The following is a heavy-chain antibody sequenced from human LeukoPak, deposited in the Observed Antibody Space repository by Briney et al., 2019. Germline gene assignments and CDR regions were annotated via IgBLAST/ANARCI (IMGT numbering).Heavy chain of an antibody. CDR1: GFTFSSYS. CDR2: ISSSSSYI. V-gene: IGHV3-21*01. J-gene: IGHJ4*02. D-gene: IGHD4-17*01. CDR3: ARDINSDPTVIFDY. Sequence: GGSLRLSCAASGFTFSSYSMNWVRQAPGKGLEWVSSISSSSSYIYYADSVKGRFIISRDNAKNSLYLQMNSLRAEDTAAYYCARDINSDPTVIFDYWGQGTLVTVSS.